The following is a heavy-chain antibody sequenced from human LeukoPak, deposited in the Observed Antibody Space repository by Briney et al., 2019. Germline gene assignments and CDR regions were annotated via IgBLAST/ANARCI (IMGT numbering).Heavy chain of an antibody. Sequence: PSETLSLACTVSGGSISSYYWIWIRQPPGKGLEWMGYIYYSGSTNYNPSLKSRVTISVDTSKNQFSLKLSSVTAAGTAVYYCAREFSSSWHTHWVYYMDVWGKGTTVTVSS. J-gene: IGHJ6*03. CDR1: GGSISSYY. CDR2: IYYSGST. V-gene: IGHV4-59*01. CDR3: AREFSSSWHTHWVYYMDV. D-gene: IGHD6-13*01.